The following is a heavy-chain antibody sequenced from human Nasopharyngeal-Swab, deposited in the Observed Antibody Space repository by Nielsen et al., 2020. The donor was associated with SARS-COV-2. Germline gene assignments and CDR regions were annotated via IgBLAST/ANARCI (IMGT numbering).Heavy chain of an antibody. CDR3: ARDAAAGTTRGAFDI. V-gene: IGHV1-46*01. CDR1: GYTFTSYY. D-gene: IGHD1-1*01. CDR2: INPSGCST. Sequence: ASVKVSCKASGYTFTSYYMHWVRQAPGQGLEWMGIINPSGCSTSYAQKFQGRVTMTRDKSTSTVYMELRSEDTAVYYCARDAAAGTTRGAFDIWGQGTMVTVSS. J-gene: IGHJ3*02.